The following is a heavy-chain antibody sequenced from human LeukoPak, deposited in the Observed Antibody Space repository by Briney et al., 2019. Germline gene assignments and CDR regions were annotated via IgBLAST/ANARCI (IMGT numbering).Heavy chain of an antibody. Sequence: GGSLRLSCAASGFTFSSYAMHWVRQAPGKGLEWVAVISYDGSNKYYADSVKGRFTISRDNSKNTLYLQMNSLRAEDTAVYYCAREGLGGYYDSSGYSWDRDAFDIWGQGTMVTVSS. J-gene: IGHJ3*02. D-gene: IGHD3-22*01. V-gene: IGHV3-30*04. CDR1: GFTFSSYA. CDR3: AREGLGGYYDSSGYSWDRDAFDI. CDR2: ISYDGSNK.